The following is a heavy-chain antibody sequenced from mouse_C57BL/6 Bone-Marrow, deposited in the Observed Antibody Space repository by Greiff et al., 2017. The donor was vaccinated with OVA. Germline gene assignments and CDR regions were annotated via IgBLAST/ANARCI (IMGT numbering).Heavy chain of an antibody. D-gene: IGHD1-1*01. Sequence: VQLQQSGTVLARPGASVKMSCKTSGYTFTSYWMHWVKQRPGQGLEWIGALYPGNSDTSYNQKFKGKAKLTAVTSASTAYMELSSLTNEDSAVYDCTREVLRGYAMDYWGQGTSVTVSS. CDR3: TREVLRGYAMDY. J-gene: IGHJ4*01. V-gene: IGHV1-5*01. CDR2: LYPGNSDT. CDR1: GYTFTSYW.